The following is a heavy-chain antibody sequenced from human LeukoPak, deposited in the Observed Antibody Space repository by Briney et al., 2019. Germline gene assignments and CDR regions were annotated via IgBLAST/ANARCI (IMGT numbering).Heavy chain of an antibody. CDR3: ARGRRGSGDY. V-gene: IGHV3-30-3*01. D-gene: IGHD6-19*01. Sequence: GGSLRLSCAASGFTFSSYAMHWVRQAPGKGLEWVAVISYDGSNKYYADSVKGRFTISRDNSKNTLYLQMNSLRAEDTAVYYCARGRRGSGDYWGQGTLVTVSS. J-gene: IGHJ4*02. CDR1: GFTFSSYA. CDR2: ISYDGSNK.